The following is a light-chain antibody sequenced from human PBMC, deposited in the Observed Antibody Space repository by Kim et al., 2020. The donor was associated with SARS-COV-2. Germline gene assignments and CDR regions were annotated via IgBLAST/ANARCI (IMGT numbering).Light chain of an antibody. J-gene: IGKJ3*01. CDR1: HTVTDNL. CDR2: GAS. Sequence: SPGERATLSCRASHTVTDNLLAWYQVKPGQTPRLLVYGASSRATGIPDRFSGSGSGTDFILNINGLEPEDFAVYFCQQYAHSPRTFGPGTKVDIK. V-gene: IGKV3-20*01. CDR3: QQYAHSPRT.